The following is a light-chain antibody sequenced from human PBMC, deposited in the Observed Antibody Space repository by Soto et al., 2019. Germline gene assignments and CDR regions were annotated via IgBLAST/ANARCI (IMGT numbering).Light chain of an antibody. J-gene: IGLJ1*01. CDR3: SSYTTSNTRQIV. V-gene: IGLV2-14*03. CDR2: DVS. CDR1: SSDVGGYNY. Sequence: QSALTQPASVSGSPGQSITISCTGTSSDVGGYNYVYWYQHHPGKAPKLMIFDVSNRPSGVSNRFSGSKSGNTASLTISGLQPEDEADYYCSSYTTSNTRQIVFGTGTKLTVL.